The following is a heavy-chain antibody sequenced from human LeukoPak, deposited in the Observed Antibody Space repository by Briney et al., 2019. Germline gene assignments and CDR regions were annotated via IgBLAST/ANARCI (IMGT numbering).Heavy chain of an antibody. D-gene: IGHD1-14*01. CDR1: GGAFSGYY. Sequence: SGTLSLTCAVYGGAFSGYYWSWLRQPPGKGLEWIGEINHSGSTNYNPSLKRRGTKSVAPAKNQFSRKLSSVTVADTAVYYCARGREPPPEYYDYTDVWGKGTTVTVSS. CDR3: ARGREPPPEYYDYTDV. V-gene: IGHV4-34*01. CDR2: INHSGST. J-gene: IGHJ6*03.